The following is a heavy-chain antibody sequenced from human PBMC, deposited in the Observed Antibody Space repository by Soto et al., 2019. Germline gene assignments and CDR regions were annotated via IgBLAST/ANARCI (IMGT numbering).Heavy chain of an antibody. Sequence: QVQLVESGGGVVQPGRSLRLSCAASGFTFSSYGMHWVRQAPGKGLEWVAVISYDGSNKYYADSVKGRFTISRDNSKNTLYLQMNSLRAEDTAVYYCAKDYIAAADVEYFQHWGQGILVTVSS. D-gene: IGHD6-13*01. CDR1: GFTFSSYG. J-gene: IGHJ1*01. CDR3: AKDYIAAADVEYFQH. V-gene: IGHV3-30*18. CDR2: ISYDGSNK.